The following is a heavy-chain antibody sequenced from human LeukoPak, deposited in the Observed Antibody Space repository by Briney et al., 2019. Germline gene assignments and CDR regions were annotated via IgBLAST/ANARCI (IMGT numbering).Heavy chain of an antibody. CDR2: IYYSGST. CDR3: ARDLRDYYDSSGYWFDP. D-gene: IGHD3-22*01. J-gene: IGHJ5*02. CDR1: GVSISSYY. V-gene: IGHV4-59*01. Sequence: PSETLSLTCTVSGVSISSYYWSWIRQPPGKGLEWIGYIYYSGSTNYNPSLKSRVTISVDTSKNQFSLKLSSVTAADTAVYYCARDLRDYYDSSGYWFDPWGQGTLVTVSS.